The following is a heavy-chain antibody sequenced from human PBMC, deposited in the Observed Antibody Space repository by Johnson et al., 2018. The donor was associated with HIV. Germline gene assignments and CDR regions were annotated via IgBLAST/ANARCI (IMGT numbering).Heavy chain of an antibody. J-gene: IGHJ3*02. CDR3: ARDQTYSFDI. Sequence: VLLVESGGGLVQPGGSLRLSCAASGFTINSNYINWVRQAPGKGLECVSGIYSGGTTYYADSVKGRFIISRDSSKNTLYLQMDRLRAEDTAQYYCARDQTYSFDIWGQGTMVTVSS. CDR1: GFTINSNY. CDR2: IYSGGTT. V-gene: IGHV3-66*01. D-gene: IGHD3-10*01.